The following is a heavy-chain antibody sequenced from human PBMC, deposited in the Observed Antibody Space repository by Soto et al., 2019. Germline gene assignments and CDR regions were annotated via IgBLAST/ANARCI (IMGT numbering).Heavy chain of an antibody. D-gene: IGHD6-13*01. CDR3: AKDLAAGTFDY. CDR1: GYSLPGLG. Sequence: APVKVSCKASGYSLPGLGISGGRQPPDQGLEGMGGISAYNDNKNYAQSLQGRVTMPTHTPTSTAYMELRSLRSDDTAVSYCAKDLAAGTFDYWG. CDR2: ISAYNDNK. V-gene: IGHV1-18*01. J-gene: IGHJ4*01.